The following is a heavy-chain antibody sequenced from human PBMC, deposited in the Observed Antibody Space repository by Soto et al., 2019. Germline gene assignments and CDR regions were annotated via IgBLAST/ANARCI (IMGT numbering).Heavy chain of an antibody. J-gene: IGHJ6*02. D-gene: IGHD3-3*01. Sequence: PGESLNISCKGSGYNFTSYWIIWVRQMPGKGLEWMGNIDPTDSFTNYSPSFQGHVTISTDKSMSTAYLQWGTLKASDTAMYYCARRGYDFWSGLDVWGQGTTVTVSS. CDR2: IDPTDSFT. V-gene: IGHV5-10-1*01. CDR3: ARRGYDFWSGLDV. CDR1: GYNFTSYW.